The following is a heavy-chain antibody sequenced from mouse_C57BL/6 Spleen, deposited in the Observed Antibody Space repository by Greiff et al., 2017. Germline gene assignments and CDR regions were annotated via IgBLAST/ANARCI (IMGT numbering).Heavy chain of an antibody. CDR1: GYTFTSYW. D-gene: IGHD3-2*02. CDR2: IYPGSGST. CDR3: ARWVTAQTAWFAY. J-gene: IGHJ3*01. V-gene: IGHV1-55*01. Sequence: VQLQQPGAELVKPGASVKMSCKASGYTFTSYWINWVKQRPGHGLEWIGDIYPGSGSTNYNEKFKSKATLTVDTSSSTAYMQLSSLTSEDSAVYYCARWVTAQTAWFAYGGQGTLVTVSA.